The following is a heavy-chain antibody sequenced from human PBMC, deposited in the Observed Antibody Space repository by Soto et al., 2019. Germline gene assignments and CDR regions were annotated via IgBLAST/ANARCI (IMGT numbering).Heavy chain of an antibody. CDR1: GGSISSGGYY. J-gene: IGHJ4*02. V-gene: IGHV4-31*03. CDR3: ARAQRELLGVDY. Sequence: LSLTCTVSGGSISSGGYYWSWIRQHPGKGLEWIGYIYYSGSTYYNPSLKSRVTISVDTSKNQFSLKLSSVTAADTAVYYCARAQRELLGVDYWGQGTLVTVSS. D-gene: IGHD1-26*01. CDR2: IYYSGST.